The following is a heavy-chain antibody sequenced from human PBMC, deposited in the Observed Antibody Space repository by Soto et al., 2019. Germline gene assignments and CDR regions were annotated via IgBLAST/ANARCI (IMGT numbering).Heavy chain of an antibody. Sequence: SETLSLTXSVSGGSISMYYCSWIRQPPGKGLEWIGYIYDRGNTNYNPSLKSRVTISVDTSKNQFSLQLSSVTAADTAVYYCARSDRNWFDSWGQGTLVTVSS. J-gene: IGHJ5*01. V-gene: IGHV4-59*01. CDR1: GGSISMYY. CDR3: ARSDRNWFDS. CDR2: IYDRGNT.